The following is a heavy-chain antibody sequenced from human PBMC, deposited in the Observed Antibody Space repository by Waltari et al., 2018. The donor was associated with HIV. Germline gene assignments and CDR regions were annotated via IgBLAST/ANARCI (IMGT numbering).Heavy chain of an antibody. Sequence: QVQLVESGGGVVQPGGSLRLSCAASGFTFNNYGIHWVRQAPGKGWGWVAVNGYDGSKTYYEGSVKGRFTISRDTSKNTVYLQMSSLRAEDTALYYCARDQEFMTTVTPLAYWGQGTPVTVSS. J-gene: IGHJ4*02. CDR1: GFTFNNYG. CDR2: NGYDGSKT. D-gene: IGHD4-4*01. V-gene: IGHV3-33*01. CDR3: ARDQEFMTTVTPLAY.